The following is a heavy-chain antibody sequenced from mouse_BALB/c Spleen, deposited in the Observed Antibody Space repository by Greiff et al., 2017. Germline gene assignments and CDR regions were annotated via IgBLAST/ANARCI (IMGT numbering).Heavy chain of an antibody. Sequence: EVQLVESGGGLVKPGGSLKLPCAASGFTFSSYAMSWVRQTPEKRLEWVASISSGGSTYYPDSVKGRFTISRDNARNILYLQRSSLRSEDTAMYYCARGRDYDLYYAVDYWGQGTSVTVSS. J-gene: IGHJ4*01. CDR3: ARGRDYDLYYAVDY. CDR2: ISSGGST. CDR1: GFTFSSYA. D-gene: IGHD2-4*01. V-gene: IGHV5-6-5*01.